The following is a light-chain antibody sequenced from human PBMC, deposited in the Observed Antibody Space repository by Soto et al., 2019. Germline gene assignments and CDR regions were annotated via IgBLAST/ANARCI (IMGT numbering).Light chain of an antibody. V-gene: IGKV1-5*01. CDR1: QSISSW. CDR2: AAS. Sequence: DIHLTQSPATLAVSPGDRATFPSRASQSISSWFAWHQHKPGQAPNLLLYAASNLDSGVPSRFSGSGSGTDFSLTISNLQPDDFATYYCQQYGTSGTFGQGTKVDIK. CDR3: QQYGTSGT. J-gene: IGKJ1*01.